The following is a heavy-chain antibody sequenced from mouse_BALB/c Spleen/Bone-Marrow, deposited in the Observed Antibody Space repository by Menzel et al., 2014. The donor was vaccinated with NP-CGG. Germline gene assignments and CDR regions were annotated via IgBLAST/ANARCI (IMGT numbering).Heavy chain of an antibody. V-gene: IGHV8-11*01. Sequence: QVTLKECGPGILQPSQTLSLPCSFSGFSLSTYGVGWIRQPSGKGLEWLAHIWWNDNKYYTTALKSRLTISKDTSNNQVFLKIASVDTADTATYYCARIYFNYEGAVDYWGQGTSVTVSS. J-gene: IGHJ4*01. D-gene: IGHD2-4*01. CDR1: GFSLSTYG. CDR2: IWWNDNK. CDR3: ARIYFNYEGAVDY.